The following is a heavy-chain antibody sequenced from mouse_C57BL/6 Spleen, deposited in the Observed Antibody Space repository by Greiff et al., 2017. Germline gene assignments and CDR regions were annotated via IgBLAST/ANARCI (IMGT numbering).Heavy chain of an antibody. CDR1: GYTFTSYG. Sequence: QVQLQQSGAELARPGASVKLSCKASGYTFTSYGISWVKQRTGQGLEWIGEIDPRSGNTYYNEKFKGKATLTADKSSSTAYMELRILTSVDSAVYFCARTGVCGCNASWGYFDVWGTGTTVTVSA. CDR2: IDPRSGNT. V-gene: IGHV1-81*01. CDR3: ARTGVCGCNASWGYFDV. J-gene: IGHJ1*03.